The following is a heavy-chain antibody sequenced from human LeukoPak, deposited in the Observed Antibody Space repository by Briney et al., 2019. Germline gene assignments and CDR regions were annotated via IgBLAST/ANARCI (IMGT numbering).Heavy chain of an antibody. V-gene: IGHV3-30*03. Sequence: GRSLRLSCAASGFTFSSYGMHWVRQAPGKGLEWVAVISYDGSNKYYADSVKGRFTISRDNSKNTLYLQMNSLRAEDTAVYYCARDAPKQDFWSGYYTTFYDYWGQGTLVTVSS. CDR1: GFTFSSYG. CDR2: ISYDGSNK. J-gene: IGHJ4*02. D-gene: IGHD3-3*01. CDR3: ARDAPKQDFWSGYYTTFYDY.